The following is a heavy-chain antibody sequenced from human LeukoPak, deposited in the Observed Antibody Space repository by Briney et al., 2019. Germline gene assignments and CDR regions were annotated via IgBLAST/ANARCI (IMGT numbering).Heavy chain of an antibody. J-gene: IGHJ6*03. CDR2: ISGSGGST. CDR3: ATSGSYYYYYYMDV. CDR1: GFTFSSYA. D-gene: IGHD3-10*01. Sequence: GGSLRLSCAASGFTFSSYAMSWVRQAPGKGLEWVSAISGSGGSTYYADSVKGRYTISRDNSKNTLYLQMNSLRAEDTAVYYCATSGSYYYYYYMDVWGKGTTVTVSS. V-gene: IGHV3-23*01.